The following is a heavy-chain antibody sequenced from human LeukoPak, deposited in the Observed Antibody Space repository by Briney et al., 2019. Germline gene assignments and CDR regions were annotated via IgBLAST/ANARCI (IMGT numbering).Heavy chain of an antibody. Sequence: GASVKVSCKASGYTFTGYYMHWVRQAPGQGLEWMGRINPNSGCTNYAQKFQGRVTMTRDTSISTAYMELSRLRSDDTAVYYCARPNVDSSGYWSYFDYWGQGTLVTVSS. V-gene: IGHV1-2*06. J-gene: IGHJ4*02. CDR1: GYTFTGYY. CDR3: ARPNVDSSGYWSYFDY. CDR2: INPNSGCT. D-gene: IGHD3-22*01.